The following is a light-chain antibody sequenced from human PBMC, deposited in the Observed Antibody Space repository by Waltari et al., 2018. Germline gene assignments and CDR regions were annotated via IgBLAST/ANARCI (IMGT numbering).Light chain of an antibody. CDR2: GTS. CDR3: QQYYSAPYT. CDR1: QSVLYSSNNKNY. V-gene: IGKV4-1*01. J-gene: IGKJ2*01. Sequence: DIVMTQSPDSLAVSLGERATINCKSSQSVLYSSNNKNYLAWYQVKPGQAPKLLVYGTSTRESGVPDRFSGSGSGTDFSLTISSLQAEDVAVYYCQQYYSAPYTFGQGTKLEIK.